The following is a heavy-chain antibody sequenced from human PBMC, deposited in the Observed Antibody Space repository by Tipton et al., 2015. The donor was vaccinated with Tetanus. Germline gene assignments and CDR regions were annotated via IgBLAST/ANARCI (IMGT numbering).Heavy chain of an antibody. CDR2: ISSTSTYI. CDR1: GFTLSRFG. Sequence: SLRLSCEVSGFTLSRFGMNWVRQAPGKGLEWISSISSTSTYIYYASSVKGRFTISRDNAKNSLYLQMNSLRAEDTAIYYCVSGSSLDYWGHGTLVTVS. J-gene: IGHJ4*01. V-gene: IGHV3-21*01. D-gene: IGHD6-19*01. CDR3: VSGSSLDY.